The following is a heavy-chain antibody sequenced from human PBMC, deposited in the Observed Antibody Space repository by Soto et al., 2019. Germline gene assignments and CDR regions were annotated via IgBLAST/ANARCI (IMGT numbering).Heavy chain of an antibody. CDR3: ARSRKYNFWSSDS. CDR2: ISSSTTTM. D-gene: IGHD3-3*01. CDR1: GFTFSDHF. J-gene: IGHJ4*02. Sequence: GGSLRLSCAASGFTFSDHFMSWIRQAPGKGLEWISYISSSTTTMYYADSVMGRFAISRDNANNLLYLQMNSLRAEDTAVYYCARSRKYNFWSSDSWGQGTLVTVSS. V-gene: IGHV3-11*01.